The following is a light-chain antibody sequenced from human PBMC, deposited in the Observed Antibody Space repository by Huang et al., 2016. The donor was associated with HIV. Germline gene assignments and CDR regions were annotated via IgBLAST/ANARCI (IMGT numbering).Light chain of an antibody. Sequence: EIVMTQSPATLSVSPGERATRSCRASQSVGSNLAWYQQKPGQAPRLLMYCVSTRATGIPARFSGSGSGTEFTLTISSLQSEDFAVYYCQQYNNWPPLTFGGGTKVEIK. J-gene: IGKJ4*01. CDR2: CVS. V-gene: IGKV3-15*01. CDR1: QSVGSN. CDR3: QQYNNWPPLT.